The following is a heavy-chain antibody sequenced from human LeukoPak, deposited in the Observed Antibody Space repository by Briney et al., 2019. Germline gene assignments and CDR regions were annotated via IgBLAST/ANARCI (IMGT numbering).Heavy chain of an antibody. Sequence: GGSLRLSCAASGFTFSSYAMSWVRQAPGKGLEWVSAISGSGGSTYYADSVRGRFTISRDNAKNSLYLQMNSLRAEDTAVYYCARDTAMVTGFDYWGQGTLVTVSS. CDR2: ISGSGGST. CDR1: GFTFSSYA. CDR3: ARDTAMVTGFDY. J-gene: IGHJ4*02. V-gene: IGHV3-23*01. D-gene: IGHD5-18*01.